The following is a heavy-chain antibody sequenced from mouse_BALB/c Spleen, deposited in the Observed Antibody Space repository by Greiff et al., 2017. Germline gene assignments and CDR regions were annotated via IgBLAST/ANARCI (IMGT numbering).Heavy chain of an antibody. D-gene: IGHD2-1*01. V-gene: IGHV1-82*01. J-gene: IGHJ4*01. CDR1: GYAFSSSW. CDR3: ARVYYGKRGMDY. CDR2: IYPGDGDT. Sequence: QVQLKQSGPELVKPGASVKISCKASGYAFSSSWMNWVKQRPGQGLEWIGRIYPGDGDTNYNGKFKGKATLTADKSSSTAYMQLSSLTSVDSAVYFCARVYYGKRGMDYWGQGTSVTVSS.